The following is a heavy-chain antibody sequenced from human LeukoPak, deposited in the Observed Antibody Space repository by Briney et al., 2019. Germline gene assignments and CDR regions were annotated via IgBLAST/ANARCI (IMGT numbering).Heavy chain of an antibody. CDR3: ARLGPEVYGGNRVFDY. Sequence: PSETLSLTCSVSGVSISRYYWSWIRQPPGKGLEWVGYIYYSGSTNYNPSLKSRVTISVDASKNQFSLKLSSVTAADTAVYYCARLGPEVYGGNRVFDYWGEGTLVTVSS. CDR1: GVSISRYY. J-gene: IGHJ4*02. D-gene: IGHD4-23*01. CDR2: IYYSGST. V-gene: IGHV4-59*08.